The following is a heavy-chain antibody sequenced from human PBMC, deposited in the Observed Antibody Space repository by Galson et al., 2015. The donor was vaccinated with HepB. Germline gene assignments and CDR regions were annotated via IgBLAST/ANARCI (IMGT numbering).Heavy chain of an antibody. CDR3: AKDQAWDEQQLPWGWFDT. Sequence: SLRLSCAASGFTFSSYAMSWVRQAPGRGLEWVSAISGGFGNTSYADSVKGRFTISRDNSKNTLYLQMNSLGAEDTAVYYCAKDQAWDEQQLPWGWFDTWGQGTLVTVSS. D-gene: IGHD6-13*01. J-gene: IGHJ5*02. CDR1: GFTFSSYA. CDR2: ISGGFGNT. V-gene: IGHV3-23*01.